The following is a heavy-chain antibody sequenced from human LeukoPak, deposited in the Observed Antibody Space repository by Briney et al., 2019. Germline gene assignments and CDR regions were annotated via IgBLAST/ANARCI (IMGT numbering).Heavy chain of an antibody. CDR2: INPNSGGT. Sequence: ASVKVSCKASGYTFTGYYMHWVRQAPGQGLEWMGWINPNSGGTNYAQKFQGWVTMTRDTSISTAYMELSRLRSDDTAVYYCARDGGLIPAAGNQYFDYWGQGTLFTVSS. J-gene: IGHJ4*02. D-gene: IGHD2-2*01. V-gene: IGHV1-2*04. CDR1: GYTFTGYY. CDR3: ARDGGLIPAAGNQYFDY.